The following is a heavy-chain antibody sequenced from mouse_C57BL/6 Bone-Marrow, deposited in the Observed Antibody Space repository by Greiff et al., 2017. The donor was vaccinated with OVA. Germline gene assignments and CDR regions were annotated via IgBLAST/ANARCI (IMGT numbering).Heavy chain of an antibody. CDR2: INPYNGGT. V-gene: IGHV1-19*01. CDR3: ARLAVAPYYFDY. CDR1: GYTFTDYY. Sequence: VQLKQSGPVLVKPGASVKMSCKASGYTFTDYYMNWVKQSHGKSLEWIGVINPYNGGTSYNQKFKGKATLTVDKSSSTAYMELNSLTSEDSAVYYCARLAVAPYYFDYWGQGTILTVSS. J-gene: IGHJ2*01. D-gene: IGHD1-1*01.